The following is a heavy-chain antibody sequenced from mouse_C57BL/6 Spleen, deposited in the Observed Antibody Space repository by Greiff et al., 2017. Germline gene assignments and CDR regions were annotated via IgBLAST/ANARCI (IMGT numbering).Heavy chain of an antibody. J-gene: IGHJ3*01. CDR1: GYTFTSYW. Sequence: QVQLQQSGAELVKPGASVKLSCKASGYTFTSYWMHWVKQRPGQGLEWIGMIHPNSGSTNYNEKFKSKATLTVDKSSSTAYMQLSSLTSEDSAVYYCESYYDYDEAYWGQGTLVTVSA. D-gene: IGHD2-4*01. CDR3: ESYYDYDEAY. CDR2: IHPNSGST. V-gene: IGHV1-64*01.